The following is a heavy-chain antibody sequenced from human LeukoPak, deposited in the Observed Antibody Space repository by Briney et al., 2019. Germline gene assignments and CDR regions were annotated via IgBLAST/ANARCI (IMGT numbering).Heavy chain of an antibody. J-gene: IGHJ5*02. V-gene: IGHV4-34*01. CDR1: GGSFSNYY. Sequence: PSETLSLTCAVYGGSFSNYYWSWIRQPPGKGLEWIGEINHSGGTNYNPSLKSRATISVDTSKNQFSLKLTSVTAADTAVYYCASLTYYYDNSGPAWGQGTLVTVSS. CDR3: ASLTYYYDNSGPA. CDR2: INHSGGT. D-gene: IGHD3-22*01.